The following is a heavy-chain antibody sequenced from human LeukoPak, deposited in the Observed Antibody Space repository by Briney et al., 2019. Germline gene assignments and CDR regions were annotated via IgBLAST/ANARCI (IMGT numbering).Heavy chain of an antibody. V-gene: IGHV4-34*01. CDR2: INDSGSV. CDR1: GGSFSGYY. J-gene: IGHJ4*02. Sequence: PSETLSLTCGVYGGSFSGYYWSWIRQPPGKGLEWIGEINDSGSVNCNPSLKNRVTLSVDTSKNQFSLRLSSVAAADTAVYYCARRLVDSGASQVSDDWGQGTLVTVSS. CDR3: ARRLVDSGASQVSDD. D-gene: IGHD2-15*01.